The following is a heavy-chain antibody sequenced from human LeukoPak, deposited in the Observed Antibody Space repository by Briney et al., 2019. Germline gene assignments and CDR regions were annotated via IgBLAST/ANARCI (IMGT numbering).Heavy chain of an antibody. CDR2: IRGSGDST. J-gene: IGHJ4*02. D-gene: IGHD3-3*01. Sequence: GGSLRLSCAASGFTFSTYAMYWVRQAPGKGLEWVSAIRGSGDSTYYADSVKGRFIISRDNSKNTLYLQMNSLRAEDTAAYYCAKAPGHDFWSGYFHFDYWGQETLVTVSS. CDR3: AKAPGHDFWSGYFHFDY. CDR1: GFTFSTYA. V-gene: IGHV3-23*01.